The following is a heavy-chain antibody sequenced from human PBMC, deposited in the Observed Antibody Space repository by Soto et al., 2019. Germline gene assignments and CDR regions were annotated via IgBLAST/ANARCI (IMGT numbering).Heavy chain of an antibody. CDR3: TRGVYCRRTTASRGMDV. Sequence: QVHLVESEGGVVLPGRSLRLSCADSGFTFSSYAMHWVRQAPGKGLEWVAIISDDGSSKHYADSVNGRFTISRDNSRHSVYLQMNSLRGEDTAVNYCTRGVYCRRTTASRGMDVLYQGTSVSVSS. CDR2: ISDDGSSK. J-gene: IGHJ6*02. D-gene: IGHD2-2*01. CDR1: GFTFSSYA. V-gene: IGHV3-30*03.